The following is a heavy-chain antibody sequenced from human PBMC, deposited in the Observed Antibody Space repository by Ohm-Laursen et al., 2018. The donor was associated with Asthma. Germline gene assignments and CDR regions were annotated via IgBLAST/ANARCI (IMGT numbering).Heavy chain of an antibody. CDR2: IFGSTGT. CDR1: GFIVSTKF. Sequence: SLRLSCTASGFIVSTKFMIWVRQAPGKGLDWVSVIFGSTGTNYADSVQGRFTISRDIAKNTLYLEMHSLRAEDTGVYFCARDFCTGGFCPKAFDPWGQGTLVTVSS. J-gene: IGHJ5*02. D-gene: IGHD2-8*02. CDR3: ARDFCTGGFCPKAFDP. V-gene: IGHV3-53*01.